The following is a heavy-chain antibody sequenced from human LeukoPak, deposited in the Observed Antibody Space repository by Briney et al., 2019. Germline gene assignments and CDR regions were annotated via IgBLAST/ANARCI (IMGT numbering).Heavy chain of an antibody. Sequence: PSETLSLTCAVYGGSFSGYYWSWIRQPPGKGLEWIGEINHSGSTNYNPSLKSRVTISVDTSKNQFSLKLSSVTAADTAVCYCARGNAYHDSSGYYWVDYWGQGTLVTVSS. CDR2: INHSGST. J-gene: IGHJ4*02. V-gene: IGHV4-34*01. CDR3: ARGNAYHDSSGYYWVDY. CDR1: GGSFSGYY. D-gene: IGHD3-22*01.